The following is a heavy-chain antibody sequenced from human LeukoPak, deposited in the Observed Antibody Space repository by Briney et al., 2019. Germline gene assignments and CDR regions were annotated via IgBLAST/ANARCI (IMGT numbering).Heavy chain of an antibody. D-gene: IGHD5-18*01. Sequence: GGSLRLSCDASGFPFSSYGMSWVRQAPGKGPEWVSSISGSGGSTYYADSEKGRFTVSRDNSRNTLYLEMNSLRAEDTAVHYCAKLAVDTGMINYYYGMDVWGQGTTVTVSS. CDR3: AKLAVDTGMINYYYGMDV. CDR2: ISGSGGST. J-gene: IGHJ6*02. CDR1: GFPFSSYG. V-gene: IGHV3-23*01.